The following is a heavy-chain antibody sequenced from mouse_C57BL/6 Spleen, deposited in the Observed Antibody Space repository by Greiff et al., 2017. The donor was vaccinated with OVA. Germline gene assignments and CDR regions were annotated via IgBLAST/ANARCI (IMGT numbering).Heavy chain of an antibody. Sequence: EVKLQESGAELVKPGASVKLSCTASGFNIKDYYMHWVQQRPEQGLEWIGRIDPEDGETKYAPKFQGKATITADTSSNTAYLQLSSLTSEDTAVYYCAREDTVVDWYFDVWGTGTTVTVSS. CDR1: GFNIKDYY. CDR2: IDPEDGET. CDR3: AREDTVVDWYFDV. J-gene: IGHJ1*03. D-gene: IGHD1-1*01. V-gene: IGHV14-2*01.